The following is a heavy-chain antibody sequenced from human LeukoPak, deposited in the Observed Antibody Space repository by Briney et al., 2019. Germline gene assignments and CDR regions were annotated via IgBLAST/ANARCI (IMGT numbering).Heavy chain of an antibody. CDR3: ARDNWNYNY. J-gene: IGHJ4*02. D-gene: IGHD1-7*01. V-gene: IGHV3-7*01. Sequence: RGGSLRLSCAASGFTFSNFWMSWVRQAPGKGLEWVANINQDGSEKYYVDSVKGRFTISRDNAKNSLYLQMNSLRAEDMAVYYCARDNWNYNYWGQGTLVTVSS. CDR2: INQDGSEK. CDR1: GFTFSNFW.